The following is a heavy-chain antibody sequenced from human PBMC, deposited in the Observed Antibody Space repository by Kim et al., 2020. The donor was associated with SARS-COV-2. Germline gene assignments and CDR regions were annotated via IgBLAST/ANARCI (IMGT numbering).Heavy chain of an antibody. CDR1: GFTFSSYA. J-gene: IGHJ4*02. V-gene: IGHV3-30-3*01. Sequence: GGSLRLSCAASGFTFSSYAMHWVRQAPGKGLEWVAVISYDGSNKYYADSVKGRFTISRDDSKNTLYLQMNSLRAEDTAVYYCARRIAAAGKGLDYWGQGTLVTVSS. CDR2: ISYDGSNK. D-gene: IGHD6-13*01. CDR3: ARRIAAAGKGLDY.